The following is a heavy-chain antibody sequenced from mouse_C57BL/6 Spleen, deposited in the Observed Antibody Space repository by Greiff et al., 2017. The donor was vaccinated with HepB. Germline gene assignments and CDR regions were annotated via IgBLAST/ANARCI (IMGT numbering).Heavy chain of an antibody. D-gene: IGHD1-1*01. CDR3: ARGGYGRDWYFYV. CDR1: GYAFSSYW. CDR2: IYPGDGDT. Sequence: QVQLQQSGAELVKPGASVKISCKASGYAFSSYWMNWVKQRPGKGLEWIGQIYPGDGDTNYNGKFKGKATLTADKSSSTAYMQLSSLTSEDSAVYFCARGGYGRDWYFYVWGTGTTVTVSS. J-gene: IGHJ1*03. V-gene: IGHV1-80*01.